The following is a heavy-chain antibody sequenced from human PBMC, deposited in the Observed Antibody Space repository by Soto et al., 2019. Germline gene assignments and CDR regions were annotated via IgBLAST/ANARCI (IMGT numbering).Heavy chain of an antibody. Sequence: KTSETLSLTCTVSGGSISSYYWSWIRQPPGKGLEWIGYIYYSGSTNYNPSLKSRVTISVDTSKNQFSLKLSSVTAADTAVYYCARVLLGRRWYFYYYGMDVWGPGTTVTVSS. CDR1: GGSISSYY. CDR3: ARVLLGRRWYFYYYGMDV. CDR2: IYYSGST. J-gene: IGHJ6*01. V-gene: IGHV4-59*01. D-gene: IGHD1-26*01.